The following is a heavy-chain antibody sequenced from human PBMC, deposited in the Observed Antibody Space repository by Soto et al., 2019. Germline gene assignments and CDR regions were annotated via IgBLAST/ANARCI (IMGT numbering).Heavy chain of an antibody. CDR1: KFTFSSYA. J-gene: IGHJ4*02. CDR2: ISASGGNT. CDR3: AQGSVIFGVIIWY. D-gene: IGHD3-3*01. Sequence: GGSLRLSCAASKFTFSSYAMNWVRQAPGKGLEWVSAISASGGNTYYADSVKGRFTISRDNSKNTLYLQMRSLTAADTVVYYCAQGSVIFGVIIWYWGQGTLVTVSS. V-gene: IGHV3-23*01.